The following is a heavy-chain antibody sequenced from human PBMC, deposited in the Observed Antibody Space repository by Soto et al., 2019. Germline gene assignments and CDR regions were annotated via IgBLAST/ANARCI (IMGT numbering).Heavy chain of an antibody. J-gene: IGHJ3*02. CDR1: GGTFSSYA. CDR3: ARDSYDVAYCGGDCYSEAFDI. D-gene: IGHD2-21*02. Sequence: QVQLVQSGAEVKKPGSSVKVSYKASGGTFSSYAISWVRQAPGQGLEWMGGIIPIFGTANYAQKFQGRVTITADKSTSTAYMELSSLRSEDTAVYYCARDSYDVAYCGGDCYSEAFDIWGQGTMVTVSS. V-gene: IGHV1-69*06. CDR2: IIPIFGTA.